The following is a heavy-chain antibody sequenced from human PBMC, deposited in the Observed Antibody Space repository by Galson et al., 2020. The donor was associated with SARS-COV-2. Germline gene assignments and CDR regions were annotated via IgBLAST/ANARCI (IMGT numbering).Heavy chain of an antibody. V-gene: IGHV2-26*01. D-gene: IGHD2-21*01. Sequence: SGPTLVKPTETLTLTCTVSAFSISNDKMGVSWIRQPPGKPLEWLAHIFSNDEKFYSTPLKSRLSISEDTSKSQVVLTMTNMDPADTATYFCARMSRDLVVARNDGFDMWGPGTMVTVSS. CDR2: IFSNDEK. CDR3: ARMSRDLVVARNDGFDM. CDR1: AFSISNDKMG. J-gene: IGHJ3*02.